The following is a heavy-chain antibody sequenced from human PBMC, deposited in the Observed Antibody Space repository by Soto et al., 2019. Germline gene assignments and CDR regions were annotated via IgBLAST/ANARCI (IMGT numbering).Heavy chain of an antibody. V-gene: IGHV4-31*03. CDR1: GGSISSGGYY. CDR2: IYYSGNT. Sequence: SETLSLTCTVSGGSISSGGYYWSWIRQHPGKGLEWIGYIYYSGNTYYNPSLKSRVTISVDTSKKQFSLKLSSVAAADTAVYYCARDRRGLHYYFGSGLDVWGQGTRVTVSS. J-gene: IGHJ6*02. CDR3: ARDRRGLHYYFGSGLDV. D-gene: IGHD3-3*01.